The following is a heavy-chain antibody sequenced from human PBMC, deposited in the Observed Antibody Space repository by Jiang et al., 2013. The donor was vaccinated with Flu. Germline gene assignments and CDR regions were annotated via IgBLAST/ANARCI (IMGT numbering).Heavy chain of an antibody. CDR2: IYWDDDK. CDR3: AHRLLSYCGGDCYSEYFQH. D-gene: IGHD2-21*02. CDR1: GFSLSTSGVG. V-gene: IGHV2-5*02. J-gene: IGHJ1*01. Sequence: PTQTLTLTCTFSGFSLSTSGVGVGWIRQPPGKALEWLAPIYWDDDKRYSPSLKSRLTITKDTSKNQVVLTMTNMDPVDTATYYCAHRLLSYCGGDCYSEYFQHWGQGTLVTVSS.